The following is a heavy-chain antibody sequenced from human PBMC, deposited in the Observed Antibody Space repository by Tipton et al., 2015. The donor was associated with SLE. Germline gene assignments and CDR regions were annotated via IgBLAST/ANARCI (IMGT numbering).Heavy chain of an antibody. CDR1: GGSISGHY. Sequence: TLSLTCTVSGGSISGHYWSWIRQPPGKGLEYIGFIYYSVTTHYNPSLKSRVTISADTSKNQFSLKLSSVTAADTAVYYCARGGYYYGSIDAVDIWGQGTMVTVSS. CDR2: IYYSVTT. D-gene: IGHD3-10*01. V-gene: IGHV4-59*11. CDR3: ARGGYYYGSIDAVDI. J-gene: IGHJ3*02.